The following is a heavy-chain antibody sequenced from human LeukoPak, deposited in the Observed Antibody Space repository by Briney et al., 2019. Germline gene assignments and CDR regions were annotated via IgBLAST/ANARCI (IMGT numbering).Heavy chain of an antibody. CDR2: INQDGSAE. Sequence: GGSLRLSCAASGFTFSTYSMSWVRQAPGKGLDWVASINQDGSAEYYVDSVRGRFTISRDNAKTSLYLQVNSLRVDDTAVYYCVRLFGGVTTFDYWGQGTLVTVSS. CDR3: VRLFGGVTTFDY. CDR1: GFTFSTYS. J-gene: IGHJ4*02. V-gene: IGHV3-7*01. D-gene: IGHD4-17*01.